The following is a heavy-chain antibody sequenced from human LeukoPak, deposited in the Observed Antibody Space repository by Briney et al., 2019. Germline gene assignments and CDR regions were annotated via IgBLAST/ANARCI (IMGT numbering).Heavy chain of an antibody. D-gene: IGHD5-12*01. CDR2: IYYSGST. Sequence: PSETLSLTCTVSGGSISSYYWSWIRQPPGKGLEWIGYIYYSGSTSYNPSLKSRVTISVDTSKNQSSLKLSSVTAADTAVYYCARAEDIVATIFDYWGQGTLVTVSS. CDR1: GGSISSYY. J-gene: IGHJ4*02. CDR3: ARAEDIVATIFDY. V-gene: IGHV4-59*01.